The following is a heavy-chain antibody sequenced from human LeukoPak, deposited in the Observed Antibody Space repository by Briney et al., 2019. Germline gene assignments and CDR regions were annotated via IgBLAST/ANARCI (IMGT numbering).Heavy chain of an antibody. V-gene: IGHV3-30-3*01. CDR2: ISYDGSNK. CDR1: GFTFSSYA. CDR3: ARDPRQLYYFDY. Sequence: GGSLRLSCAASGFTFSSYAMHWVRQAPGKGLEWVAVISYDGSNKYYADSVKGRFTISRDNSKNTLYLQMNSLRAEDTAVYYCARDPRQLYYFDYWGQGTLVSVSS. D-gene: IGHD6-6*01. J-gene: IGHJ4*02.